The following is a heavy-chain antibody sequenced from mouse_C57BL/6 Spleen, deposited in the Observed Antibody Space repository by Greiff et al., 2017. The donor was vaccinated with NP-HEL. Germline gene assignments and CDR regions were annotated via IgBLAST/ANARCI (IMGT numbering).Heavy chain of an antibody. Sequence: EVQLQQSGPELVKPGASVKISCKASGYTFTDYYMNWVKQSHGKSLEWIGDINPNNGGTSYNQKFKGKATLTVDKSSSTAYMELRSLTSEDSAVYYCARVDEYYWYFDVWGTGTTVTVSS. CDR2: INPNNGGT. CDR3: ARVDEYYWYFDV. D-gene: IGHD5-1*01. CDR1: GYTFTDYY. V-gene: IGHV1-26*01. J-gene: IGHJ1*03.